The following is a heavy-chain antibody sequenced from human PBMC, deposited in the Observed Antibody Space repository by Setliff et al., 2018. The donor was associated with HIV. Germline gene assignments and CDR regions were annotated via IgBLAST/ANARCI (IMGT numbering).Heavy chain of an antibody. Sequence: GGSLRLSCAASGFTLSNTYMAWVRQAPGKRPEWVSTLYGSGDSYHADSVKGRFTLSRDTSKNTMYLQMNSLRREDTAVYYCARGASGEYYFDYWGQGTPVTISS. V-gene: IGHV3-66*02. D-gene: IGHD3-10*01. CDR2: LYGSGDS. CDR1: GFTLSNTY. CDR3: ARGASGEYYFDY. J-gene: IGHJ4*02.